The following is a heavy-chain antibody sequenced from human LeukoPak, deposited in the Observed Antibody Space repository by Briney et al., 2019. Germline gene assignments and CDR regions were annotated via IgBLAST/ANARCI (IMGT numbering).Heavy chain of an antibody. J-gene: IGHJ6*03. CDR1: GYTFTGYY. D-gene: IGHD2-2*01. V-gene: IGHV1-2*02. CDR2: INPNSGGT. Sequence: ASVKVSCKASGYTFTGYYMHWVRQVPGQGLEWMGWINPNSGGTNYAQKFQGRVTMTRDTSISTAYMELSRLRTDDTAVYYCARDQASAGYYYYHYYMDVWGKGTTVTVSS. CDR3: ARDQASAGYYYYHYYMDV.